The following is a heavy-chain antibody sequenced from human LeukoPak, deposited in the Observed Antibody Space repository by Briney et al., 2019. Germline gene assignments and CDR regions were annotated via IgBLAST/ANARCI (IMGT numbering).Heavy chain of an antibody. CDR1: GYTFITYY. J-gene: IGHJ4*02. CDR3: ARDLQARVALYSPDF. Sequence: ASVKVSCTASGYTFITYYMHWVRQAPGQGLEWMGIINPDSGSTNYAQSFQGRVTMTRDTSTSTVYMELSSLRSEDTAVYYCARDLQARVALYSPDFWGQGTLVTVSS. V-gene: IGHV1-46*01. CDR2: INPDSGST. D-gene: IGHD2-21*01.